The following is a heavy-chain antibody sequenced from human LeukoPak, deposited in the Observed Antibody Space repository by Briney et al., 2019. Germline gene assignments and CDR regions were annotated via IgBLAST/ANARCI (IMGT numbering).Heavy chain of an antibody. CDR1: GYTFTGYY. D-gene: IGHD3-3*01. CDR2: INPNSGGT. CDR3: ARETEQYYDFWSGYYRYYYGMDV. V-gene: IGHV1-2*02. J-gene: IGHJ6*02. Sequence: ASVKVSCKASGYTFTGYYMHWVRQAPGQGLEWMGWINPNSGGTNYAQKFQGRVTMTRDTSISTAYMELSRLRSDDTAVYYCARETEQYYDFWSGYYRYYYGMDVWGQGTTVTVSS.